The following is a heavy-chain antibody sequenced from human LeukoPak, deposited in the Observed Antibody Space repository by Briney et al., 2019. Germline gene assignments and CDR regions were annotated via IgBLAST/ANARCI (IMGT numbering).Heavy chain of an antibody. CDR2: INHSGST. J-gene: IGHJ5*02. CDR3: ARSGPGYSSGWYFRGPWNLSWDP. V-gene: IGHV4-34*01. Sequence: SETLSLTCAVYGGSFRGYYWSWIRQPSGKGLEWIGEINHSGSTNYNPSLKSRVTISVDTSKNQFSLKLSSVTAADTAVYYCARSGPGYSSGWYFRGPWNLSWDPWGQGTLVTVSS. CDR1: GGSFRGYY. D-gene: IGHD6-19*01.